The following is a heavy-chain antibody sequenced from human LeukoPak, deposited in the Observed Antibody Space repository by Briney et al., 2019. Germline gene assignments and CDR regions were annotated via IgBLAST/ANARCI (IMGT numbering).Heavy chain of an antibody. CDR3: ASGYGGNWGSFGY. Sequence: GASVKVSCKASGYTFTSYSMHWVRQAPGQGLDWMGIINPSGGSTSYAQKFQGRVTMTRDTSTSTVYMELSSLRSEDTAVYYCASGYGGNWGSFGYWGQGTLVTVSS. V-gene: IGHV1-46*01. D-gene: IGHD4-23*01. CDR2: INPSGGST. CDR1: GYTFTSYS. J-gene: IGHJ4*02.